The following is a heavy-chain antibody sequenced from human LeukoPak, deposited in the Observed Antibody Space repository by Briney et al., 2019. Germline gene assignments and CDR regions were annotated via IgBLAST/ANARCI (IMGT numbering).Heavy chain of an antibody. CDR3: AKDPDHVSPGPMNY. J-gene: IGHJ4*02. CDR1: GFTFSSYG. V-gene: IGHV3-30*02. CDR2: IRYDGSNK. Sequence: GGSLRLSCAASGFTFSSYGMHWVRQAPGKGLEWVAFIRYDGSNKYYADSVKGRFTISRDNSKKTLYLQMNSLRAEDTAVYYCAKDPDHVSPGPMNYWGQGTLVTVSS. D-gene: IGHD3-22*01.